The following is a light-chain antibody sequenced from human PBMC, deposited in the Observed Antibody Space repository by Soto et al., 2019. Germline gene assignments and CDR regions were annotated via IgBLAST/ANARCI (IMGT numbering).Light chain of an antibody. V-gene: IGKV1-39*01. J-gene: IGKJ1*01. CDR2: SAS. CDR3: QQSYSTPWT. Sequence: DIQMTQSPSSLSASVGDRVTITCRASQSISSYLNSYQQKPGKAPKLLIYSASSLQSGVPSRFSGSGSWTDFTLNISSLQPEDFATYYCQQSYSTPWTFGQGTKVEIK. CDR1: QSISSY.